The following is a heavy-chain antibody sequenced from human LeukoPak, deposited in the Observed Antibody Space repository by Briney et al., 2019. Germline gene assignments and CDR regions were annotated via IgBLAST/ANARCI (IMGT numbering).Heavy chain of an antibody. CDR1: GFTFSSYG. Sequence: PGGSLRLSCAASGFTFSSYGMHWVRQAPGKGLEWVAVIWYDGTNKYYADSVKGRFTISRDNSKNTLFLQMNSLRAEDTAVYYCARDRPKRYDTEYYFDYWGQGTLVTVSS. J-gene: IGHJ4*02. CDR3: ARDRPKRYDTEYYFDY. D-gene: IGHD3-9*01. V-gene: IGHV3-33*08. CDR2: IWYDGTNK.